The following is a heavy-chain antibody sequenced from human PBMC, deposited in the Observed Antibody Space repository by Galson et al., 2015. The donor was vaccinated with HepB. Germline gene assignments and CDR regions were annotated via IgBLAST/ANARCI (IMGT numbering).Heavy chain of an antibody. D-gene: IGHD3-3*01. Sequence: SLRLSCAASGFTFSDYYMSWIRQAPGKGLEWVSYISSSSSYTNYADSVKGRFTISRDNAKNSLYLQMNSLRAEDTAVYYCARGSVTILEHYGMDVWGQGTTVTVSS. CDR3: ARGSVTILEHYGMDV. J-gene: IGHJ6*02. CDR2: ISSSSSYT. V-gene: IGHV3-11*05. CDR1: GFTFSDYY.